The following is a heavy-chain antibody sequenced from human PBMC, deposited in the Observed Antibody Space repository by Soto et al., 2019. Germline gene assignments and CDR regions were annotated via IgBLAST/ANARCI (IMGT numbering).Heavy chain of an antibody. CDR2: ISSSSSTI. CDR3: ARDRGSYYLEGYFDY. CDR1: GFTFRSYS. D-gene: IGHD1-26*01. V-gene: IGHV3-48*04. J-gene: IGHJ4*02. Sequence: GSLKLSCAGPGFTFRSYSMNWVRQAPGKGLEWVSYISSSSSTIYYADSVKGRFTISRDNAKNSLYLQMNSLRAEDTAVYYCARDRGSYYLEGYFDYWGQGTLVTVSS.